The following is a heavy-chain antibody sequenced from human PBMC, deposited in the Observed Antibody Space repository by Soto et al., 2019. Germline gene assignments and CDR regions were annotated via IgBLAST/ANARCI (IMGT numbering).Heavy chain of an antibody. V-gene: IGHV3-73*01. CDR2: IRSKANSYAT. CDR1: GFTFSGSA. J-gene: IGHJ4*02. CDR3: TRQGPAGDDY. D-gene: IGHD2-2*01. Sequence: EVQLVESGGGLVQPGGSLKLSCAASGFTFSGSAMHWVRQASGKGLEWVGRIRSKANSYATAYAASVKGRFTISRDDSKNTAYLQMNSLKTEDTAVYYCTRQGPAGDDYWGPGTLVTVSS.